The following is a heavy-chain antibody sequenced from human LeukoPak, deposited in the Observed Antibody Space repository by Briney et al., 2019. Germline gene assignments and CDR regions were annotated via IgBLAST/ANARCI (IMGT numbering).Heavy chain of an antibody. V-gene: IGHV4-4*07. CDR2: VGDSGST. CDR3: ARGLSTRRLNWFDP. CDR1: GGYISSFY. J-gene: IGHJ5*02. D-gene: IGHD1-1*01. Sequence: SETLSLPCTVSGGYISSFYWSWIRQPAGKGLEWIGRVGDSGSTDYSPSLRSRVTVSIDLSKKQVYLKLTSMTAADTAVYYCARGLSTRRLNWFDPWGQGIQVTVSS.